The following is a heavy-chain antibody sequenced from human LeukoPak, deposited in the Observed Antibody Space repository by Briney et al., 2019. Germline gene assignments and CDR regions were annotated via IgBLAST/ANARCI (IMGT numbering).Heavy chain of an antibody. CDR2: ISDSGSSI. J-gene: IGHJ4*02. Sequence: PGGSLRLSCAASGFTFSNYEMNWVRQAPGKGLEWVSYISDSGSSIYYADSVKGRFAISRDNAKNSLYLQMNSLRAEDTAVYYCARAKSTKYYFDYWGQGTLVTVSS. V-gene: IGHV3-48*03. CDR1: GFTFSNYE. CDR3: ARAKSTKYYFDY.